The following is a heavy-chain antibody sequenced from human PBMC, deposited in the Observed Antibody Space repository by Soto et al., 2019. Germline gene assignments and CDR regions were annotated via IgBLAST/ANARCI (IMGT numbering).Heavy chain of an antibody. CDR2: IYYSGST. V-gene: IGHV4-31*03. CDR1: GDSISSGGYY. CDR3: ARGTSNSSGGWFDP. D-gene: IGHD6-6*01. Sequence: QVQLQESGPGLVKPSQTLSLTCTVSGDSISSGGYYWSWIRQHPGKGLEWIGYIYYSGSTYYNPSLKSRVFISVDPSKNQFSLKLSSVTAADTAVYYCARGTSNSSGGWFDPWGQGTLVTVSS. J-gene: IGHJ5*02.